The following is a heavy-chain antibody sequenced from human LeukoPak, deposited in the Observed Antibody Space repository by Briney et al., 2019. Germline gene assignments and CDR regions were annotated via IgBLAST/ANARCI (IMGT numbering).Heavy chain of an antibody. CDR3: ATFRYYDILTGYCDY. CDR1: GYSFTSYW. D-gene: IGHD3-9*01. CDR2: IYPGDSDT. Sequence: GESLQISCKGSGYSFTSYWTGWVRQLPGKGLEWMGIIYPGDSDTRYSPSFQGQVTISADKSISTAYLQWSSLKASDTAMYYCATFRYYDILTGYCDYWGQGALVTVSS. V-gene: IGHV5-51*01. J-gene: IGHJ4*02.